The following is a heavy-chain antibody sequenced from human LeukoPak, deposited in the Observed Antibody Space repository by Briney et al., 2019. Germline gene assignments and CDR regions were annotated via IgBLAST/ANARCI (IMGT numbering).Heavy chain of an antibody. CDR1: GYTFTIYY. J-gene: IGHJ4*02. CDR3: ACTMVRGVIGSLLFDY. D-gene: IGHD3-10*01. CDR2: IIPIFGTA. V-gene: IGHV1-69*13. Sequence: SVKVSCKASGYTFTIYYMHWVRQAPGQGLEWMGGIIPIFGTANYAQKFQGRVTITADESTSTAYMELSSLRSEDTAVYYCACTMVRGVIGSLLFDYWGQGTLVTVSS.